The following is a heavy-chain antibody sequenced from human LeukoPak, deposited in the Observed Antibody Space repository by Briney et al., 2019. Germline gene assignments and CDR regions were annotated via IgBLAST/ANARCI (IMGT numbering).Heavy chain of an antibody. CDR3: VIHLGFYYYYYMAV. CDR2: FTKDEGGT. CDR1: GVSFNVYA. J-gene: IGHJ6*03. Sequence: GGSLRLSGVAFGVSFNVYAMSWSANAQGRGLRGVSAFTKDEGGTYFADSVKRRFTISRQNPKNTLFLHLRSLAAEDTATYYCVIHLGFYYYYYMAVWGIGATVTVS. V-gene: IGHV3-23*01.